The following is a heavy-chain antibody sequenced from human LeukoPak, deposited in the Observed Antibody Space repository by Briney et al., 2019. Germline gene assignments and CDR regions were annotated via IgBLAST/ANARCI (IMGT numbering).Heavy chain of an antibody. CDR3: AREYYDSSDYPRQHYFDY. V-gene: IGHV3-33*01. CDR2: IWFDGRNK. D-gene: IGHD3-22*01. CDR1: GFTFSSYG. Sequence: GGSLRLSCVASGFTFSSYGIHWVRQAPGKGLEWVALIWFDGRNKYYADSVKGRFTISRDNSKNTLYLQMNSLRAEDTAVYYCAREYYDSSDYPRQHYFDYWGQGTLVTVSS. J-gene: IGHJ4*02.